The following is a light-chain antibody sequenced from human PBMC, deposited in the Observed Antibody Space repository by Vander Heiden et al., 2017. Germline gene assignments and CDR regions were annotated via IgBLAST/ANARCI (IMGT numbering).Light chain of an antibody. CDR3: GTWESSRSAVV. CDR2: ESN. J-gene: IGLJ2*01. Sequence: SVFPQPPSVSAAPGQKVTISCSGRTSNIRHNHVSLYHHLPGTAPKLLIYESNRRPSGIPDGVLGAKSGTSATLGITGLQNGDEADYYCGTWESSRSAVVFGGGTKLTVL. V-gene: IGLV1-51*02. CDR1: TSNIRHNH.